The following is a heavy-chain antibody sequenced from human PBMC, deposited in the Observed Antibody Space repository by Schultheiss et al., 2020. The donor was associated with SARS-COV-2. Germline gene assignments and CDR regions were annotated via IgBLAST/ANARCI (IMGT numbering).Heavy chain of an antibody. V-gene: IGHV4-39*07. CDR1: GGSISSSSYY. J-gene: IGHJ4*02. Sequence: SETLSLTCTVSGGSISSSSYYWGWIRQPPGKGLEWIGEINHSGSTNYNPSLKSRVTISVDTSKNQFSLRLSSVTAADTAVYYCARGFDSWGQGTLVTVSS. CDR3: ARGFDS. CDR2: INHSGST.